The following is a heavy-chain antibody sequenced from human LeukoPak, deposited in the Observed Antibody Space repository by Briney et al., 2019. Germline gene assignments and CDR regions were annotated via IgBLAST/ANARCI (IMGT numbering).Heavy chain of an antibody. CDR2: IYYSGST. CDR1: GGSISSYY. D-gene: IGHD5-18*01. J-gene: IGHJ4*02. CDR3: AREGREYSYGYTDY. Sequence: SETLSLTCTVSGGSISSYYWSWIRQPPGKGLECIGYIYYSGSTNYNPSPKSRVTISVDPSKNQFSLKLSSVTAADTALYYWAREGREYSYGYTDYWGQGTLVTVSS. V-gene: IGHV4-59*01.